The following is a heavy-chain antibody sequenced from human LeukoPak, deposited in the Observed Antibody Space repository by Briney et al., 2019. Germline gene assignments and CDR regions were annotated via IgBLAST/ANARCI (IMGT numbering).Heavy chain of an antibody. CDR2: IYHSGST. Sequence: SETLSLTCTVSGGSISTYYWTWIRQPPGKGLEWIGYIYHSGSTNYNPSLKSRVTISVDTSKNHLSLKLSSVTAADTAVYYCARFGRIDYWGQGTLVTVSS. V-gene: IGHV4-59*01. CDR3: ARFGRIDY. J-gene: IGHJ4*02. CDR1: GGSISTYY. D-gene: IGHD1-26*01.